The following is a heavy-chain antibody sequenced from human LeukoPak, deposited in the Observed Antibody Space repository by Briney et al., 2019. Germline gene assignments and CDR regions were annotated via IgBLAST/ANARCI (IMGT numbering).Heavy chain of an antibody. D-gene: IGHD3-3*01. J-gene: IGHJ4*02. Sequence: SETLSLTCAVYGGSFSGYYWSWIRQPPGKGLEWIGEINHSGSTNYNPSLKSRVTISVDTSKNQFSLKLSSVTAADTAVYYCTRGGFLEDLDYWGQGTLVTVSS. CDR1: GGSFSGYY. CDR3: TRGGFLEDLDY. CDR2: INHSGST. V-gene: IGHV4-34*01.